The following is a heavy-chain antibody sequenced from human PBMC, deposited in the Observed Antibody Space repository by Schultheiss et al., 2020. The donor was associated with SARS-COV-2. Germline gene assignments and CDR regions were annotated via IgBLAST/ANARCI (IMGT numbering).Heavy chain of an antibody. CDR1: GYSFTSYW. CDR2: IYPGDSDT. J-gene: IGHJ5*02. D-gene: IGHD2-15*01. V-gene: IGHV5-51*01. CDR3: ARFYSSSHWFDP. Sequence: GGSLRLSCKSSGYSFTSYWIGWVRQMPGKGLEWMGIIYPGDSDTRYSPSFQGQVTISADKSISTAYLQWSSLKASDTAMYYCARFYSSSHWFDPWGQGTLVTVSS.